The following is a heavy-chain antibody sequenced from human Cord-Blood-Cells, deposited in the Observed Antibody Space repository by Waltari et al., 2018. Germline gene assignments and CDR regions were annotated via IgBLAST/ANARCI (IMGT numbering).Heavy chain of an antibody. CDR1: GFTFSSYG. V-gene: IGHV3-30*02. CDR2: IRYDGSNK. J-gene: IGHJ3*02. D-gene: IGHD6-6*01. Sequence: QVQLVESGGDVVQPGGSLRLSCAASGFTFSSYGMHWVRQAPGKGLEWVAFIRYDGSNKYYADSVKGRFTISRDNSKNTLYLQMNSLRAEDTAVYYCAKDQVGGIAARDDAFDIWGQGTMVTVSS. CDR3: AKDQVGGIAARDDAFDI.